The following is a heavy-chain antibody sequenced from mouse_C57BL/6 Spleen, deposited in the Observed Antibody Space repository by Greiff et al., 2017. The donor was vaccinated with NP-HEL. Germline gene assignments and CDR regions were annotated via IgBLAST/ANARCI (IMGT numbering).Heavy chain of an antibody. CDR3: TKDGNADVDV. V-gene: IGHV14-4*01. CDR2: IDPENGDT. D-gene: IGHD2-1*01. Sequence: EVQLQQSGAELVRPGASVKLSCTASGFNINDDYMHWVKQRPEQGLEWIGWIDPENGDTEYASKFQGKATITADTSSNTAYLQLSSLTSEDTAVYYCTKDGNADVDVWGTGTTVTVSS. CDR1: GFNINDDY. J-gene: IGHJ1*03.